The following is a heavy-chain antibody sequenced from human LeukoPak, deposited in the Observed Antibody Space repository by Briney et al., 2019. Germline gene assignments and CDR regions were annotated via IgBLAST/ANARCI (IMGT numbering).Heavy chain of an antibody. CDR2: IYHSGGT. CDR1: GGSLSSGGYY. J-gene: IGHJ6*03. Sequence: SETLSLTCTVSGGSLSSGGYYWSWIRQPPGKGLEWIGHIYHSGGTYYTPSLKSRVTMSVDRSKNQFSLNLSSVTAADTAVYYCARDHYMDVWGKGPTVTVSS. CDR3: ARDHYMDV. V-gene: IGHV4-30-2*01.